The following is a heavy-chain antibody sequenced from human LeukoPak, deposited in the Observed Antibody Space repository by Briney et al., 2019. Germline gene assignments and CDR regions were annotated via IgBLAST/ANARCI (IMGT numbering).Heavy chain of an antibody. V-gene: IGHV4-61*01. D-gene: IGHD3-10*01. CDR3: ARRGGSGRSFDY. Sequence: SETLSLTCTVSGGSVSSGTYYWSWIRQPPGQGLEWIGYIYYTGSTNYNPSLKSRLTISVDTSKNQFSLKLSSVTAADTAVYYCARRGGSGRSFDYWGQGTLVTVSS. CDR2: IYYTGST. CDR1: GGSVSSGTYY. J-gene: IGHJ4*02.